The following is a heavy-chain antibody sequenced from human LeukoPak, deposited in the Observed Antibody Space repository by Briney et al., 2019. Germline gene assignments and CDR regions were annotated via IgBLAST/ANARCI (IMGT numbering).Heavy chain of an antibody. Sequence: GGSLRLSCAASGFTFSSYSMNWVRQAPGKGLEWVSSISSISSYIYYADSVKGRFTISRDNAKNSLYLQMNSLRAEDTAVYYCARDLTFDIWGQGTMVTVSS. CDR1: GFTFSSYS. CDR2: ISSISSYI. V-gene: IGHV3-21*01. J-gene: IGHJ3*02. CDR3: ARDLTFDI.